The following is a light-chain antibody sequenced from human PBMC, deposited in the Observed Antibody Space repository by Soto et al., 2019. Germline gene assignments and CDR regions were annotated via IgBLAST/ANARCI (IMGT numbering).Light chain of an antibody. CDR1: QTISTH. V-gene: IGKV1-39*01. CDR3: QQSLTIPYT. J-gene: IGKJ2*01. CDR2: AAS. Sequence: DIQMTQSPSSLSASVRDRVTITCRASQTISTHLNWYQQKPGKAPKLLIYAASTLQSGVPSRFSGSGSGTYFTLTINSLQPEDFATYYCQQSLTIPYTFGQGTKLEIK.